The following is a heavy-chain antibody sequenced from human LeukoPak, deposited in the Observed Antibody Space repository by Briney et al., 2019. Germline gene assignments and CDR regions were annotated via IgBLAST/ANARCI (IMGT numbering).Heavy chain of an antibody. CDR2: ISSSSSTI. CDR3: AKESRGFDY. V-gene: IGHV3-48*01. J-gene: IGHJ4*02. CDR1: GFTLSSYS. Sequence: GGSLRLSCAASGFTLSSYSMNWVRQAPGKGLEWVSYISSSSSTIYYADSVKGRFTISRDNAKNSLYLQMNSLRAEDTDVHCCAKESRGFDYWGQRTLVTVSS.